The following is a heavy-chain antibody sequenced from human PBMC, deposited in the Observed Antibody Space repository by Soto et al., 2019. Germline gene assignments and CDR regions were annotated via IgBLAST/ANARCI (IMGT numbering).Heavy chain of an antibody. J-gene: IGHJ4*02. CDR3: ARHATYYDILSGYYFDY. D-gene: IGHD3-9*01. CDR2: INPGDSET. V-gene: IGHV5-51*01. CDR1: GYSFTIYW. Sequence: GESLKISCKGSGYSFTIYWMALVRQMPGKGLEWMGIINPGDSETKYSPSFQGQVTISADKSINTAYLQWSSLKASDTDMYYCARHATYYDILSGYYFDYWGQGTQVTVSS.